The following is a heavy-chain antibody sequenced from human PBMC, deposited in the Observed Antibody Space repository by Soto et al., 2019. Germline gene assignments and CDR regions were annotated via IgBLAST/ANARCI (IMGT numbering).Heavy chain of an antibody. CDR3: ATARATYRRYYFDP. V-gene: IGHV3-33*01. CDR1: GCSFSSYG. D-gene: IGHD1-26*01. J-gene: IGHJ2*01. Sequence: QEQLEESGGGVVQPGRSLRLSCVASGCSFSSYGMHWVRQAPGKGLEWVAQIWYDGTYKYDTDSVKGRFTIARENSKDPLYLQMNSLRAEDTAMFYCATARATYRRYYFDPWGRGTLVTVSS. CDR2: IWYDGTYK.